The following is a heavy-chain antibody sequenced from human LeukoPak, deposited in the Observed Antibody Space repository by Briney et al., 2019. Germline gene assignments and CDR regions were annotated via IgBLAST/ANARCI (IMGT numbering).Heavy chain of an antibody. D-gene: IGHD1-26*01. V-gene: IGHV3-30*04. CDR1: GFTFNSYA. Sequence: PGGSLRLSCAASGFTFNSYAMHWVRQAPGKGLEWVAVISFDGNNIDYADSVKGRFTISRDNSKNTLYLQMNSLRAEDTAVYYCAEGYGWEASYYYYYMDVWGKGTTVTISS. CDR3: AEGYGWEASYYYYYMDV. CDR2: ISFDGNNI. J-gene: IGHJ6*03.